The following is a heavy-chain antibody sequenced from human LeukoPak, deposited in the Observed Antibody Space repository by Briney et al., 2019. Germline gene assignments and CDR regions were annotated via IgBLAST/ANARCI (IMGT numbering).Heavy chain of an antibody. D-gene: IGHD6-19*01. Sequence: PSETLSLTCTVSGGSISSYYWSWIRQPPGKGLEWVGYMSKSGSTNYNPSLKSRVTISVDTSKNQLSLKLSSVTAADTAVYYCARSGSGWHTFDSWGQGTLVTVSS. CDR2: MSKSGST. CDR1: GGSISSYY. CDR3: ARSGSGWHTFDS. J-gene: IGHJ4*02. V-gene: IGHV4-59*01.